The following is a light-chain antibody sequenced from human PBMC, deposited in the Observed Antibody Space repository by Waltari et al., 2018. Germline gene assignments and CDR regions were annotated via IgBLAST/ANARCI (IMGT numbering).Light chain of an antibody. V-gene: IGLV1-44*01. CDR1: SSHIGSHT. J-gene: IGLJ2*01. CDR3: AAWDDSLNGVV. Sequence: QSVLTQPPSAYGTPGQRVTISCSRSSSHIGSHTVHWYQQLPGAAPKLLVYNNNQRTSGVPDRFSGSKSGTSASLAISGLQSEDEADYYCAAWDDSLNGVVFGGGTKLTVL. CDR2: NNN.